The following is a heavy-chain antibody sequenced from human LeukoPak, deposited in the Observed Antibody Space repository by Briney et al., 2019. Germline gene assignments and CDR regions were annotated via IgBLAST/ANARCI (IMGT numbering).Heavy chain of an antibody. CDR2: ISSSSSYI. Sequence: GGSLRLSCAASGFSFSDYNMNWVRQAPGKGLEWVSSISSSSSYIYYADSVKGRFTISRDNAKNSLYLQMNSLRAEDTAVYYCAREAPHYYDSSGYYPEPFQHWGQGTLVTVSS. D-gene: IGHD3-22*01. J-gene: IGHJ1*01. V-gene: IGHV3-21*01. CDR3: AREAPHYYDSSGYYPEPFQH. CDR1: GFSFSDYN.